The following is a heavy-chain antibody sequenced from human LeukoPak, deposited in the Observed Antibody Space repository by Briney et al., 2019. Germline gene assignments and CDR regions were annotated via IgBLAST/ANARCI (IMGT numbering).Heavy chain of an antibody. Sequence: GASVKVSCKASGYTFTSYYIHWVRQAPGQGLEWMGKINPSGGSTTYAQKFQGRVTMTRDTSTSTVYMELSSLRSEDTAVYYCARIRRSGELLDAGRYNWFDSWGQGTLVTVSS. D-gene: IGHD1-26*01. CDR1: GYTFTSYY. CDR3: ARIRRSGELLDAGRYNWFDS. J-gene: IGHJ5*01. CDR2: INPSGGST. V-gene: IGHV1-46*01.